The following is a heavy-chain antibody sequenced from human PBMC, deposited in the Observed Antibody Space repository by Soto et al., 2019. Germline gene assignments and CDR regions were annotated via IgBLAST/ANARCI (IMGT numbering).Heavy chain of an antibody. J-gene: IGHJ4*02. Sequence: GGSLRLSCLASGFIFRSYAMQWVRHAPGKGLEWVAVITYDGANGYYADSVRGRFAISRDNSKSTLFLQMNSLRPEDTAVYYCARAFSGSYPNFDYWGQGTLVTVSS. CDR1: GFIFRSYA. CDR2: ITYDGANG. CDR3: ARAFSGSYPNFDY. D-gene: IGHD1-26*01. V-gene: IGHV3-30*09.